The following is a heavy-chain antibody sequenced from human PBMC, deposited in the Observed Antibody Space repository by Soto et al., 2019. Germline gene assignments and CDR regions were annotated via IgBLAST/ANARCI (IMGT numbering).Heavy chain of an antibody. CDR2: ISYDGSNK. CDR3: AKDGLYSSGWNVRPYYYHYYYMDV. V-gene: IGHV3-30*18. J-gene: IGHJ6*03. D-gene: IGHD6-19*01. Sequence: QVQLVESGGGVVQPGRSLRLSCAASGFTFSSYGMHWVRQAPGKGLEWVAVISYDGSNKYYADSVKGRFTISRDNSKNTLYLQMNSLRAEDTAVYYCAKDGLYSSGWNVRPYYYHYYYMDVWGKGTTVTVSS. CDR1: GFTFSSYG.